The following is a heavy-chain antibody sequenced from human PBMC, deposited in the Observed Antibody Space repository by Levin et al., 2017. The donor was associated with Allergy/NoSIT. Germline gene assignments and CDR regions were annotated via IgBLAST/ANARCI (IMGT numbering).Heavy chain of an antibody. Sequence: GGSLRLSCAASGFTFSTFAMNWVRQAPGQGLEWVSSISYSGDYTFYADSVRGRFTISRDNSEHTVYLQMNNLRAEDTALYYCAKDDGTAYYAFDSWGQGTLVTVS. CDR3: AKDDGTAYYAFDS. D-gene: IGHD3-10*01. J-gene: IGHJ4*02. V-gene: IGHV3-23*01. CDR1: GFTFSTFA. CDR2: ISYSGDYT.